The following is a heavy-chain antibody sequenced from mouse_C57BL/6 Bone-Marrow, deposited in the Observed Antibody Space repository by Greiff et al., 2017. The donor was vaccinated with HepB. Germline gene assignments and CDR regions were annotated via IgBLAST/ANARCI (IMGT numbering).Heavy chain of an antibody. D-gene: IGHD2-5*01. V-gene: IGHV14-4*01. Sequence: EVQLQQSGAELVRPGASVKLSCTASGFNIKDDYMHWVKQRPEQGLEWIGWIDPENGDTEYASKFQGKATITADTSSNTAYLQLSSLTSEDTAVYYCTTHYYSNPYYFDYWGQGTTLTVSS. CDR2: IDPENGDT. J-gene: IGHJ2*01. CDR3: TTHYYSNPYYFDY. CDR1: GFNIKDDY.